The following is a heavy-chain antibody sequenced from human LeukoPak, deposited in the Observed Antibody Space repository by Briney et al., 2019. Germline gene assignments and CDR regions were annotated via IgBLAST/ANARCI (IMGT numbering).Heavy chain of an antibody. CDR3: ARGTSGSQGFDY. CDR1: GGSISSYY. CDR2: IYYSGSS. Sequence: SETLSLTCTVSGGSISSYYWSWIRQPPGKGLEWIGYIYYSGSSYYNPSLKSRVTISVDTSKNQFSLKLSSVTAADTAVYYCARGTSGSQGFDYWGQGALVTVSS. V-gene: IGHV4-59*08. J-gene: IGHJ4*02. D-gene: IGHD1-26*01.